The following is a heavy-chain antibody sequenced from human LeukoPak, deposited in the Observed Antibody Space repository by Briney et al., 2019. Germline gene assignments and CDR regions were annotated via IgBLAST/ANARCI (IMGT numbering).Heavy chain of an antibody. CDR1: GFTVSGNY. J-gene: IGHJ6*02. V-gene: IGHV3-66*02. D-gene: IGHD6-19*01. Sequence: GGSLRLSCAASGFTVSGNYMSWVRQAPGKGLEWVSVIYSGGSTYYADSVKGRFTISRDNSKNTLYLQMNSLRAEDTAVYYCARAVEAGTYYYGMDVWGQGTTVTVSS. CDR3: ARAVEAGTYYYGMDV. CDR2: IYSGGST.